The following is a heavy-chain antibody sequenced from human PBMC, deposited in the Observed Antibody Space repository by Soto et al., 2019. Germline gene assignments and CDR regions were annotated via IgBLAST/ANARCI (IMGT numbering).Heavy chain of an antibody. Sequence: QVQLVQSGAEVKKPGASVKVSCKASGYTFTSYDINWVRQATGQGLEWMGWMNPNSGNTGYAQKFPGRITMTRNTPISTAYMELSSLRSEDTAVYYCARWPDGYYYYGMDVWGQGTTVTVSS. CDR3: ARWPDGYYYYGMDV. J-gene: IGHJ6*02. CDR2: MNPNSGNT. CDR1: GYTFTSYD. V-gene: IGHV1-8*01.